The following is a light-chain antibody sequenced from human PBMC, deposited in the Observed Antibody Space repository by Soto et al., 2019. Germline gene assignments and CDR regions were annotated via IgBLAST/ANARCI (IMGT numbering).Light chain of an antibody. V-gene: IGLV2-14*01. J-gene: IGLJ2*01. CDR1: NSDVGGFNY. Sequence: QSVLTQPASVSGSPGQSITISCTGTNSDVGGFNYVSWYQQHTDKAPKLIIFEATDRPSGVSNRFSGSKSGNTASLTISGLQSEDEAEYYCCSYTSRSTLVFGGGTKVTVL. CDR2: EAT. CDR3: CSYTSRSTLV.